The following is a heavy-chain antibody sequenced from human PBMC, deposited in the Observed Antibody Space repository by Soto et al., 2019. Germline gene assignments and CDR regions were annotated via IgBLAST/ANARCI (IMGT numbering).Heavy chain of an antibody. V-gene: IGHV1-69*01. CDR2: IIPMFGST. J-gene: IGHJ3*02. CDR1: GDTFSTFA. Sequence: QVPLVQSGAEVKKPGSSVKVSCKASGDTFSTFAITWVRQAPGQGLEWLGGIIPMFGSTKYAQKFQGGITITADESTSTVYMELSSLRSEDTAVYYCAREGYCSSGSCSFDGFDIWGQGTMVTVSS. CDR3: AREGYCSSGSCSFDGFDI. D-gene: IGHD2-15*01.